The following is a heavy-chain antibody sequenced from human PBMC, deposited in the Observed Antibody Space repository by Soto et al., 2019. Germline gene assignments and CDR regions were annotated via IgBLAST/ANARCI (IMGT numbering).Heavy chain of an antibody. Sequence: QVQLVQSGAEVKNHGSSVKVSCKTSGGTFSNDAISWVRQAPGQGLEWMGGIIPIFGTTHYAQKFQDRVKLTADESTGTAYMELSSLRSEDTGVYYCARGGSGYTWFNEFWGQGTLVTVSS. CDR1: GGTFSNDA. CDR2: IIPIFGTT. CDR3: ARGGSGYTWFNEF. J-gene: IGHJ4*02. V-gene: IGHV1-69*01. D-gene: IGHD3-22*01.